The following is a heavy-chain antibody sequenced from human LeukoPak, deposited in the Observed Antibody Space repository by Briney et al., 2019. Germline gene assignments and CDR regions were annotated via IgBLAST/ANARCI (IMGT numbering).Heavy chain of an antibody. Sequence: GGSLRLSCAASGFTFSSYEMNWVRQAPGKGLEWVSYISSSGSTIYYADSVKGRFTISRDNAKNSLYLQMNSLRAEDTAVYYCAREEPLGYCSGGSCYSSCLDVWGKGTTVTVSS. J-gene: IGHJ6*04. CDR2: ISSSGSTI. CDR1: GFTFSSYE. V-gene: IGHV3-48*03. D-gene: IGHD2-15*01. CDR3: AREEPLGYCSGGSCYSSCLDV.